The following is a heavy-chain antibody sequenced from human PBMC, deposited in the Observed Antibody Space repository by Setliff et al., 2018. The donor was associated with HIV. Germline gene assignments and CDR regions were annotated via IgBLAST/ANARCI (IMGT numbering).Heavy chain of an antibody. V-gene: IGHV4-38-2*01. CDR1: GFSTSSGYC. Sequence: SETLSLTCAVSGFSTSSGYCWGWVRQPPGKGLEWIGSIYHSGSTYYNPSLKSRVTISVDTSKNQFSLKLSSVTAADTAVYYCARILRLNWFDPWGQGTLVTVSS. CDR3: ARILRLNWFDP. J-gene: IGHJ5*02. CDR2: IYHSGST.